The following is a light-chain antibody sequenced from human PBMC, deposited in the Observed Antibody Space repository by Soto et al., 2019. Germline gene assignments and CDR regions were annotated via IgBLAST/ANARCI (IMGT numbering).Light chain of an antibody. CDR1: QSVSSN. CDR2: DAS. V-gene: IGKV3-15*01. CDR3: HQYGSSPST. Sequence: ETVMTQSPATLSVSPGERVTLSCRASQSVSSNLAWYQQKVGQAPRLLIYDASTRATGIPARFSGSGSGTEFTLTISRLEPEDFAVYYCHQYGSSPSTFGQGTKLEIK. J-gene: IGKJ2*01.